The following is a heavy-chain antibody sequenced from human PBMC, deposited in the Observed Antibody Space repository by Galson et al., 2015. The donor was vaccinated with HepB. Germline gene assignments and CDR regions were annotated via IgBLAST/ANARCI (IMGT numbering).Heavy chain of an antibody. D-gene: IGHD3-10*01. CDR2: IIPIFGTA. Sequence: SVKVSCKASGGTFSSYAISWVRQAPGQGLEWMGGIIPIFGTANYAQEFQGRVTITADESTSTAYMELSSLRSEDTAVYYCARDLVSFGELTGDFDYWGQGTLVTVSS. J-gene: IGHJ4*02. V-gene: IGHV1-69*13. CDR1: GGTFSSYA. CDR3: ARDLVSFGELTGDFDY.